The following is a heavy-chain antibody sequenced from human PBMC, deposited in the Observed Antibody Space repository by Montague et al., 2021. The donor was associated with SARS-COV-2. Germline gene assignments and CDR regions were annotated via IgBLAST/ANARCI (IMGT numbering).Heavy chain of an antibody. Sequence: SETLSLTCVVSGVSLSTSTWWSWVRQPPGKGLEWVGEIYLSGFTQYNPSVKSRVSISLDDSRSQFSLRLTSVTAADTAVYFCARGGLGNRGFDYWGQGALVTVSS. D-gene: IGHD7-27*01. CDR3: ARGGLGNRGFDY. J-gene: IGHJ4*02. CDR2: IYLSGFT. V-gene: IGHV4-4*02. CDR1: GVSLSTSTW.